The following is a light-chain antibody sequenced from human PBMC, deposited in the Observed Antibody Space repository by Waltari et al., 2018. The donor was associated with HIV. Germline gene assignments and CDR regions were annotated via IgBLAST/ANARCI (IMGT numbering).Light chain of an antibody. CDR3: QSYDSSLSGV. V-gene: IGLV1-40*01. CDR2: GTS. J-gene: IGLJ3*02. CDR1: SSNIGAGYD. Sequence: QSVLTQPPSVSGAPGQRVTISCTGSSSNIGAGYDVHWYQQLPGTAPKLLIYGTSTRPSGAPDRFSGSKSGTSASLAITGLQAEDEADYYCQSYDSSLSGVFGGGTKLTVL.